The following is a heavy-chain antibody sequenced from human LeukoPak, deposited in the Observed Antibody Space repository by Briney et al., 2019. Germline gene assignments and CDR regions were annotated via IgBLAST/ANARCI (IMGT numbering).Heavy chain of an antibody. D-gene: IGHD2-15*01. CDR1: GFTVSGNY. Sequence: GGSLRLSCAVSGFTVSGNYMSWVRQAPGKGLEWVSLIYSGGTTYYADSVKGRFTISRDNSKNTLYLQMNSLRAEDTAVYYCAKDFQYCSGGSCGDWGQGTLVTVSS. V-gene: IGHV3-53*01. J-gene: IGHJ4*02. CDR2: IYSGGTT. CDR3: AKDFQYCSGGSCGD.